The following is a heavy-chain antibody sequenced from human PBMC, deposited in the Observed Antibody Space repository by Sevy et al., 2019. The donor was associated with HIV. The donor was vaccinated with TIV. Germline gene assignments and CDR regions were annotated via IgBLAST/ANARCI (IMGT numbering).Heavy chain of an antibody. CDR1: GYTFTGYY. CDR2: INPNNGDT. Sequence: ASVKVSCKASGYTFTGYYIYWVRQAPGQGLEWMGRINPNNGDTNYAQKFQGRVTMTRDTSISTAYMELGRLRSDETAVYYWARSIAARFLNAFDIWGQGTRVTVSS. J-gene: IGHJ3*02. CDR3: ARSIAARFLNAFDI. D-gene: IGHD6-6*01. V-gene: IGHV1-2*06.